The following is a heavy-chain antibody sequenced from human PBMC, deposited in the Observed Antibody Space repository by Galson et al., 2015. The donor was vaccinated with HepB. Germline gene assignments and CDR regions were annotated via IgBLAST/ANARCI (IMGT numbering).Heavy chain of an antibody. CDR3: VRVRQWPVGGAFDV. CDR2: IGTAGDR. J-gene: IGHJ3*01. Sequence: SLRLSCAATGFTISSHDMHWVRQATGKSPEWVAAIGTAGDRYYSESVRGRFTISRENAKNSLYLQMNSLRVGDTALYYCVRVRQWPVGGAFDVWGQGTTVAVLS. CDR1: GFTISSHD. D-gene: IGHD6-19*01. V-gene: IGHV3-13*04.